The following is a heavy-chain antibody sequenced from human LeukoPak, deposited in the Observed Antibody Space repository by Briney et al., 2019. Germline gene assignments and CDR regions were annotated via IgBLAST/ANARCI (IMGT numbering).Heavy chain of an antibody. Sequence: SETLSLTCTVSGGSISSYYWSWIRQPPGKGLEWIGYIYYSGSTNYNPSLKSRVTISVDTSKNQFSLKLSSVTAADTAVYYCARDHYGDQVFDYWGQGTLVTVSS. J-gene: IGHJ4*02. D-gene: IGHD4-17*01. CDR1: GGSISSYY. CDR2: IYYSGST. CDR3: ARDHYGDQVFDY. V-gene: IGHV4-59*01.